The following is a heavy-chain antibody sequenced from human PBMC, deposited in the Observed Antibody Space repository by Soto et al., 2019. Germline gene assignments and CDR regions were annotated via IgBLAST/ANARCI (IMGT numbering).Heavy chain of an antibody. CDR3: ARGGIEVPSSGYYSDWKYDY. CDR1: GGSISSYY. CDR2: IYYSGST. J-gene: IGHJ4*02. Sequence: ETLSLTCTVSGGSISSYYWSWIRQPPGKGLEWIGYIYYSGSTNYNPSLKSRVTISVDTSKNQFSLKLSSVTAADTAVYYCARGGIEVPSSGYYSDWKYDYWGQGTLVTVSS. D-gene: IGHD3-22*01. V-gene: IGHV4-59*01.